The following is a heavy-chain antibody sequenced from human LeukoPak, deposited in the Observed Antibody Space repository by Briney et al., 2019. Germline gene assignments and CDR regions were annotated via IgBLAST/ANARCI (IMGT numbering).Heavy chain of an antibody. J-gene: IGHJ4*02. CDR1: GFTFRTYA. V-gene: IGHV3-23*01. D-gene: IGHD6-6*01. CDR3: AKRQFSSSSGRFDY. CDR2: ISDSGDST. Sequence: PGGSLRLSCAASGFTFRTYAMSWVRQAPGKGLEWVSTISDSGDSTFYADSVKGRLTISRDNSKNTLYLQMNSLRAEDTAVYYCAKRQFSSSSGRFDYWGQGTLVTVSS.